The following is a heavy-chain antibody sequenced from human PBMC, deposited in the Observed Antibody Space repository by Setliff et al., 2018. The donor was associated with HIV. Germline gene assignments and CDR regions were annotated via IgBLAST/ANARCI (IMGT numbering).Heavy chain of an antibody. J-gene: IGHJ4*02. CDR3: ATDNREGVGTPYYFDY. Sequence: ASVKVSCKVSGYTLTKLSMHRVRQAPEKGLEWMGGFDPELGETFFAQNFRGRLTMTQDTSTDTAYMELTSLRSDDTAMYYCATDNREGVGTPYYFDYWGQGTQVTVSS. D-gene: IGHD1-26*01. CDR2: FDPELGET. CDR1: GYTLTKLS. V-gene: IGHV1-24*01.